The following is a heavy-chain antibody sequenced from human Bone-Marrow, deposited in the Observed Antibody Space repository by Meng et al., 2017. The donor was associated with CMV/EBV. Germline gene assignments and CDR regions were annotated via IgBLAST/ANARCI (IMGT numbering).Heavy chain of an antibody. V-gene: IGHV3-23*01. CDR2: VSDSGDTT. CDR1: GFNFKSYV. J-gene: IGHJ4*02. Sequence: GGSLRLSCVASGFNFKSYVLMWVRQAPGEGLEWVSAVSDSGDTTYYADSVKGRFTISRDETRNTLYLQINSLRAEDTAVYFCARGIIMKRITLFGVDIRGYFASWGQGPLVTVSS. CDR3: ARGIIMKRITLFGVDIRGYFAS. D-gene: IGHD3-3*01.